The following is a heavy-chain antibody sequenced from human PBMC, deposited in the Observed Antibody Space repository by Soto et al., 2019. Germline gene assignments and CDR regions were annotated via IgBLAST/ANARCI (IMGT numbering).Heavy chain of an antibody. CDR3: ARDQLYYNDISGRPLNAFDV. CDR2: ISDDGDST. Sequence: PGGSLRLSCAVSRFTFSSYGMNWVRQAPGKGLEWVSSISDDGDSTYYADSVKGRFTISRDNAKNSLYLQMNSLRAEDTAVYYCARDQLYYNDISGRPLNAFDVWGQGTMVTVSS. D-gene: IGHD3-22*01. J-gene: IGHJ3*01. V-gene: IGHV3-23*01. CDR1: RFTFSSYG.